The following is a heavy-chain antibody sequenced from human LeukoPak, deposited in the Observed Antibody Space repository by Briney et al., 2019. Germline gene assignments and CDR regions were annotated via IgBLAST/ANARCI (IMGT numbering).Heavy chain of an antibody. Sequence: PGRSLRLSCAVSGFTFSSYCMHWVRQAPGKGLEWVAVISYDGSNKYYADSVKGRFTISRDNSKNTLYLQMNSLRAEDTAVYYCVKQISSGYYYFDYWGQGTLVTVSS. CDR2: ISYDGSNK. V-gene: IGHV3-30*18. D-gene: IGHD3-22*01. CDR1: GFTFSSYC. CDR3: VKQISSGYYYFDY. J-gene: IGHJ4*02.